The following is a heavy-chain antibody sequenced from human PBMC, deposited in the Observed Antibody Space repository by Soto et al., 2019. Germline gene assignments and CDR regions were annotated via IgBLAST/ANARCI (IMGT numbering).Heavy chain of an antibody. V-gene: IGHV3-9*01. CDR1: GFTLDDYA. D-gene: IGHD3-3*01. CDR2: ISWNSEVK. CDR3: VQDRRFLEAWGAFDV. J-gene: IGHJ3*01. Sequence: QLVESGGGLVQPGRSLRLSCAASGFTLDDYAMHWVRKVPGKGLEWVSGISWNSEVKLYADTTKGRFAISRDNAKNSLYLQIDGLGVEDTAFYYCVQDRRFLEAWGAFDVWGQGTLVTVSS.